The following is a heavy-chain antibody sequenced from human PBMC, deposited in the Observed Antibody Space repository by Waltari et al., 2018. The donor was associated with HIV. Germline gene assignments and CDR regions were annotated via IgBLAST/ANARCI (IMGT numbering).Heavy chain of an antibody. CDR3: ARLMVVAGTPYYGLYV. CDR2: ITSSSSTI. V-gene: IGHV3-48*01. J-gene: IGHJ6*02. Sequence: EVQLVESGGDLVQPGGPLLLSCAGSVFILHTYSMHQVRQAPGKGLEWISYITSSSSTIYYADSVKGRFTISRDNAKNSLYLQMNSLRAEDTAVYYCARLMVVAGTPYYGLYVWGQGTTVTVSS. CDR1: VFILHTYS. D-gene: IGHD2-15*01.